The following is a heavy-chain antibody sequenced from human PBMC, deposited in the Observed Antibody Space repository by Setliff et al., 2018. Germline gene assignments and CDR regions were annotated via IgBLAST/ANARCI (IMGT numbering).Heavy chain of an antibody. V-gene: IGHV4-38-2*02. CDR3: ARETLAARGDFDY. Sequence: SETLSLTCAVSGYSISSGYYWGWIRQPPGKGLEWTGSIYHSGSTYYNPSLKSRVTISVDTSKNQFSLKLSSVTAADTAVYYCARETLAARGDFDYWGQGPLV. CDR1: GYSISSGYY. CDR2: IYHSGST. D-gene: IGHD6-6*01. J-gene: IGHJ4*02.